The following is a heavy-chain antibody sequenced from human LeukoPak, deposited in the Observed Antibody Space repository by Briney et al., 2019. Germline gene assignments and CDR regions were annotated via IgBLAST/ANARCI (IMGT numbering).Heavy chain of an antibody. V-gene: IGHV3-7*01. Sequence: PGGSLRLSCAASGFTLSSYWMTWVPQAPGKGLEWVANIKEDGSEKYYVDSVKGRFIISRDNGKNSLYLHMNSMTAEDTAMYYCARDWVAGVPFDAFDIWGEGTMVRLSS. J-gene: IGHJ3*02. D-gene: IGHD3-10*01. CDR3: ARDWVAGVPFDAFDI. CDR1: GFTLSSYW. CDR2: IKEDGSEK.